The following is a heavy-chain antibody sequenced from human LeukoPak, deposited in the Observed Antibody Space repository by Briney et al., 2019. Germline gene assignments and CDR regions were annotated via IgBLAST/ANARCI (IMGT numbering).Heavy chain of an antibody. CDR1: GFTFSSYS. V-gene: IGHV3-21*01. D-gene: IGHD6-13*01. Sequence: GGSLRLSCAASGFTFSSYSMNWVRQAPGKGLEWVSSISSSSSYIYYADSVKGRFTISRDNAKNSLYLQMNSLRAEDTAVYYCASSGYSSSWYDPYYFDYWGQGTLVTVSS. CDR3: ASSGYSSSWYDPYYFDY. J-gene: IGHJ4*02. CDR2: ISSSSSYI.